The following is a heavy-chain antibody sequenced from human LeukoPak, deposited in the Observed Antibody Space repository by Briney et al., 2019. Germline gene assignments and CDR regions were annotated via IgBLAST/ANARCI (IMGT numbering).Heavy chain of an antibody. CDR1: GGSISSYY. CDR3: ARIAGSGFQLDY. CDR2: SYTTGST. D-gene: IGHD2-21*01. V-gene: IGHV4-4*07. J-gene: IGHJ4*02. Sequence: SEALSLTCTVSGGSISSYYWSWIRQPAGKGLEWIGRSYTTGSTNYNPSLKSRVTMSLDTSKNQFSLKLSSVTAADTAVYYCARIAGSGFQLDYWVQGTLVTVSS.